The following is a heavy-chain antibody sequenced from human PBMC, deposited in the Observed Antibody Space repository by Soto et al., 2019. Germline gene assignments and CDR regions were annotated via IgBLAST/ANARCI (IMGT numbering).Heavy chain of an antibody. J-gene: IGHJ6*02. Sequence: EVQLVESGGGLIQPGGSLRLSCAASGFTVSSNYMSWVRQAPGKGLEWVSVIYSGGSTYYADSVKGRFTISRDNSKNTLYLQMNSLRAEDTAVYYCARGGTTYYYGIDVWGQGTTVTVSS. V-gene: IGHV3-53*01. CDR3: ARGGTTYYYGIDV. CDR1: GFTVSSNY. D-gene: IGHD4-17*01. CDR2: IYSGGST.